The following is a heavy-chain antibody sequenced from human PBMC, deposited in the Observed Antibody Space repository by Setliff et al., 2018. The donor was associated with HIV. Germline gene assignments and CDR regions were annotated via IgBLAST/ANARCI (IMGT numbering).Heavy chain of an antibody. J-gene: IGHJ5*02. V-gene: IGHV4-39*01. CDR3: ARLGRPYSGQGWFDP. CDR2: IYYSGNT. Sequence: KTSETLSLTCSVSGDSIFTSTYYWGWIRQPPGKRLEWIGSIYYSGNTYYNPSLKSRVTISVDTSKNQFFLNLSSVTATDSAVYYCARLGRPYSGQGWFDPWGQGTLVT. CDR1: GDSIFTSTYY. D-gene: IGHD5-12*01.